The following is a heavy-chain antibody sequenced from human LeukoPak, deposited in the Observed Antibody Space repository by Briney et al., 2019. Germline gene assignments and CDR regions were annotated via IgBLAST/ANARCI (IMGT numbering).Heavy chain of an antibody. CDR2: INAGNGNT. Sequence: GASVKVSCKASGYTFTSYALHWLRQAPAPSLEWMGGINAGNGNTKNSQKFQGRVTITRDTSASTAYMALSSLRSEDTAVYYCVRLLGPPLDYYDYWGQGTLVTVSS. CDR3: VRLLGPPLDYYDY. J-gene: IGHJ4*02. D-gene: IGHD4-17*01. V-gene: IGHV1-3*01. CDR1: GYTFTSYA.